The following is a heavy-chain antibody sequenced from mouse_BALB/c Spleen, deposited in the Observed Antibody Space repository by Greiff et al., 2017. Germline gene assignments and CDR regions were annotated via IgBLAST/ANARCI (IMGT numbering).Heavy chain of an antibody. J-gene: IGHJ4*01. CDR3: ARGLRFYAMDY. Sequence: EVKVVESGGGLVKPGGSLKLSCAASGFTFSSYAMSWVRQSPEKRLEWVAEISSGGSYTYYPDTVTGRFTISRDNAKNTLYLEMSSLRSEDTAMYYCARGLRFYAMDYWGQGTSVTVSS. CDR2: ISSGGSYT. CDR1: GFTFSSYA. V-gene: IGHV5-9-4*01.